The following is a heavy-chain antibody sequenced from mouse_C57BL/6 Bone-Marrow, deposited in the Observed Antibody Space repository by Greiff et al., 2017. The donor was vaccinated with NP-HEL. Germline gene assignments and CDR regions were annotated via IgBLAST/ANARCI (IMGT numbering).Heavy chain of an antibody. CDR3: ARERGGAMDY. V-gene: IGHV1-69*01. Sequence: QVQLKQPGAELVMPGASVKLSCKASGYTFTSYWMHWVKQRPGQGLEWIGEIDPSDSYTNYNQKFKGKSTLTVDKSSSTAYMQLSSLTSEDSAVYYCARERGGAMDYWGQGTSVTVSS. J-gene: IGHJ4*01. CDR1: GYTFTSYW. CDR2: IDPSDSYT.